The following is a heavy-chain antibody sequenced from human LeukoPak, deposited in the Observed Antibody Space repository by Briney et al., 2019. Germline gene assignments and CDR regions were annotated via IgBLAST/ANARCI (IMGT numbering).Heavy chain of an antibody. CDR2: IYYSGST. J-gene: IGHJ4*02. CDR3: ATFSSSWHPYYFDY. D-gene: IGHD6-13*01. V-gene: IGHV4-59*01. Sequence: SETLSLACTVSGGSISSYYWSWIRQPPGKGLEWIGYIYYSGSTNYNPSLKSRVTISVDTSKNQFSLKLSSVTAADAAVYYCATFSSSWHPYYFDYWGQGTLVTVSS. CDR1: GGSISSYY.